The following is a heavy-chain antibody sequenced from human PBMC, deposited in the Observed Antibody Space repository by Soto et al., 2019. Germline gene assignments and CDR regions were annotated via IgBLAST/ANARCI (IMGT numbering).Heavy chain of an antibody. J-gene: IGHJ6*02. Sequence: SETLSLTCTVSGGSISSYYWSWIRQPPGKGLEWIGYIYYSGSTNYNPSLKSRVTISVDTSKNQFSLKLSSVTAADTAVYYCARTYLISYYYGMDVWGQGTTVTVSS. V-gene: IGHV4-59*01. CDR2: IYYSGST. D-gene: IGHD3-10*01. CDR3: ARTYLISYYYGMDV. CDR1: GGSISSYY.